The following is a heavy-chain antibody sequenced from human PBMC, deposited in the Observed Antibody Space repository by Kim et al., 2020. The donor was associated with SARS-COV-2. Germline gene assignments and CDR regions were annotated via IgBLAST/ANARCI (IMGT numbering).Heavy chain of an antibody. J-gene: IGHJ4*02. Sequence: GGSLRLSCAASGFTFSDRYMSWIRQAPGKGLEWVSYISSSGDNIYYADSVKGRFTISRDNVKNSLYLQMNSLRAEDTAFYYCARDRGTHWGQGTLVTVSS. D-gene: IGHD3-16*01. CDR1: GFTFSDRY. V-gene: IGHV3-11*01. CDR2: ISSSGDNI. CDR3: ARDRGTH.